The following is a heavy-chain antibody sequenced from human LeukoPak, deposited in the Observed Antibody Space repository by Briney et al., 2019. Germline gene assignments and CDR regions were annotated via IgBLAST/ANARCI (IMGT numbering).Heavy chain of an antibody. Sequence: SETLSLTCTVSGGSISSYYWSWIRQPPGKGLEWIGYIYYSGSTNYNPSLKSRVTISVDTSKNQFSLKLSSVTAADTAVYYCARDARYSNYGRPDPLNWFDPWGQGTLVTVSS. J-gene: IGHJ5*02. CDR1: GGSISSYY. CDR2: IYYSGST. CDR3: ARDARYSNYGRPDPLNWFDP. D-gene: IGHD4-11*01. V-gene: IGHV4-59*01.